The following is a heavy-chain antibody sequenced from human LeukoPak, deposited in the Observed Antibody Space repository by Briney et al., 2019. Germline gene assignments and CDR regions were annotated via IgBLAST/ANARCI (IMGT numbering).Heavy chain of an antibody. CDR1: GGSISSSSYY. CDR3: ARLSSSAYYASDY. J-gene: IGHJ4*02. D-gene: IGHD3-22*01. Sequence: SETLSLTYNVSGGSISSSSYYWGWIRQPPGKGLECIGSIYYSGTTYYNPSLESRLTISVDTSNNQFSLNLKSMTATDTAVYYCARLSSSAYYASDYWGQGTLVTVSS. V-gene: IGHV4-39*01. CDR2: IYYSGTT.